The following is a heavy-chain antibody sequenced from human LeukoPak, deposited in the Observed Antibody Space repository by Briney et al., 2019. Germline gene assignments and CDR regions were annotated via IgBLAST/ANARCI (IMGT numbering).Heavy chain of an antibody. CDR3: ARGRARDGSYPWFDF. D-gene: IGHD3-16*02. J-gene: IGHJ5*01. CDR2: IYYGGST. V-gene: IGHV4-59*01. CDR1: GDSIGSYY. Sequence: SETLSLTCSVSGDSIGSYYWTWIRQSPGKGLEWIGYIYYGGSTNYSPSLKSRVSISVDTSNNQFSLQLRSVSAADTAIYYCARGRARDGSYPWFDFWAQGTLVTVSS.